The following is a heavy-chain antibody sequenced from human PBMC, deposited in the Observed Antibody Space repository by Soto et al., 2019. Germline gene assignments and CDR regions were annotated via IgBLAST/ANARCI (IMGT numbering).Heavy chain of an antibody. CDR2: VYQTGST. J-gene: IGHJ4*02. V-gene: IGHV4-39*01. CDR1: GGPISDDTSH. D-gene: IGHD6-19*01. Sequence: SETLSLTCSVTGGPISDDTSHWAWIRQPPGEGLEWIGTVYQTGSTYYNPSLRSRVSISVDTSKNQFSLRLISVTAADAALYYCARRDGWLYFDYWGEGSLVTLL. CDR3: ARRDGWLYFDY.